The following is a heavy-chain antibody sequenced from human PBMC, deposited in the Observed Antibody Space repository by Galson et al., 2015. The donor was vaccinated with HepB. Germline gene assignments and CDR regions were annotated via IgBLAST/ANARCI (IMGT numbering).Heavy chain of an antibody. CDR3: SRLGDFSGYSSR. V-gene: IGHV3-73*01. D-gene: IGHD6-13*01. Sequence: SLRLSCAASGFTPSGSAIHWVRQASGKGPEWVGRIRSKANNYATSYVPSLKGRFTISRDDSKNMAYLHMKSLKTEDTAVYYCSRLGDFSGYSSRWGQGTLVTVSS. CDR2: IRSKANNYAT. J-gene: IGHJ4*02. CDR1: GFTPSGSA.